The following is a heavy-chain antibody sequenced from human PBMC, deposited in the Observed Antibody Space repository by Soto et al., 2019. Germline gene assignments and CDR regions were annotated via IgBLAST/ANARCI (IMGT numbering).Heavy chain of an antibody. V-gene: IGHV1-69*13. CDR1: GGTFSSYA. D-gene: IGHD3-3*01. CDR3: ARERHVSRFLEWLFGYGMDV. J-gene: IGHJ6*02. Sequence: SVKVSCKASGGTFSSYAISWVRQAPGQGLEWMGGIIPIFGTANYAQKFQGRVTITADESTSTAYTELSSLRSEDTAVYYCARERHVSRFLEWLFGYGMDVWGQGTTVTVSS. CDR2: IIPIFGTA.